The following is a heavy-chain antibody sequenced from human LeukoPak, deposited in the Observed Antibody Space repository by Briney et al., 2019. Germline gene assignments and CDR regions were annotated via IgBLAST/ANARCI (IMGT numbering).Heavy chain of an antibody. J-gene: IGHJ3*02. V-gene: IGHV1-18*01. Sequence: ASVKVSCKASGYTFTSYGISWVRQAPGQELEGMGWISAYNGNTNYAQKLQGRVTMTTDTSTSTAYMELRSLRSDDTAVYYCARHPRGIGMVYAFDIWGQGTMVTVSS. CDR3: ARHPRGIGMVYAFDI. CDR2: ISAYNGNT. D-gene: IGHD2-8*01. CDR1: GYTFTSYG.